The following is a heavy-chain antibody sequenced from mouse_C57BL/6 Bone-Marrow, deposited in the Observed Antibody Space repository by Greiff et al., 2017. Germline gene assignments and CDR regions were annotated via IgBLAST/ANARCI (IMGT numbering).Heavy chain of an antibody. D-gene: IGHD6-1*01. CDR2: IYPRDGST. Sequence: VKVVESGPELVKPGASVKLSCKASGYTFTSYDIHWVKQRPGQGLEWIGWIYPRDGSTKYNEKFKGKATLTVDTSSSTAYMELHSLTSEDSAVYFCARSTLIAYWGQGTLVTVSA. CDR1: GYTFTSYD. CDR3: ARSTLIAY. J-gene: IGHJ3*01. V-gene: IGHV1-85*01.